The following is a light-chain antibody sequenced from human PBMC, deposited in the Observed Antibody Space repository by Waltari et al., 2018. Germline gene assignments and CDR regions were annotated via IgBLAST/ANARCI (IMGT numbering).Light chain of an antibody. J-gene: IGKJ1*01. V-gene: IGKV4-1*01. Sequence: DIVMTQSPDSLAVSLGERATVNCKSSQSVLYSPNNKNYLAWHQQKPGQPPKLLIYWPSTRESGVPDRFSGSGSGTDFTLTISSLQAEDVAVYYCQQYANTPRTFGQGTTVEIK. CDR1: QSVLYSPNNKNY. CDR2: WPS. CDR3: QQYANTPRT.